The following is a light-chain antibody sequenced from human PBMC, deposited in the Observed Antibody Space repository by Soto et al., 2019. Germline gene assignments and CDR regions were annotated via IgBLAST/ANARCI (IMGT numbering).Light chain of an antibody. V-gene: IGLV2-23*02. CDR3: CSYAGTTTWV. J-gene: IGLJ2*01. CDR2: EVT. CDR1: SSDVGSHNF. Sequence: QSALTQPASVSGSPGQSITISCTGTSSDVGSHNFVSWYQQRPGKAPKLMIFEVTKRPSGVSSRFSASKSGNMASPTISGVQAEDEADYYCCSYAGTTTWVFGGGTKLTVL.